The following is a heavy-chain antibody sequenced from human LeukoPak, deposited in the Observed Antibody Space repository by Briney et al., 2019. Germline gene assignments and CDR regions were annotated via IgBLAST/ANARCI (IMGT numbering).Heavy chain of an antibody. CDR1: GGSFSGYY. CDR3: ARVRYYDILTGYPAFDY. CDR2: INHGGST. D-gene: IGHD3-9*01. J-gene: IGHJ4*02. V-gene: IGHV4-34*01. Sequence: PSETLSLTCAVYGGSFSGYYWSWIRQPPGKGLEWIGEINHGGSTNYNPSLKSRVTISVDTSKNQFSLKLSSVTAADTAVYYCARVRYYDILTGYPAFDYWGQGTLVTVSS.